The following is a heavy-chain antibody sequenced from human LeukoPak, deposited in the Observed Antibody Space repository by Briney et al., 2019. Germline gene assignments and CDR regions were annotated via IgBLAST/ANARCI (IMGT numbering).Heavy chain of an antibody. CDR2: INPNSGGT. CDR1: GYTFTGYY. J-gene: IGHJ4*02. CDR3: ARITIFGVVITGDY. Sequence: ASVTVSCKASGYTFTGYYMHWVRQAPGQGLEWMGWINPNSGGTNYAQKFQGRVTMTRDTSISTAYMELSRLRSDDTAVYYCARITIFGVVITGDYWGQGTLVTVSS. V-gene: IGHV1-2*02. D-gene: IGHD3-3*01.